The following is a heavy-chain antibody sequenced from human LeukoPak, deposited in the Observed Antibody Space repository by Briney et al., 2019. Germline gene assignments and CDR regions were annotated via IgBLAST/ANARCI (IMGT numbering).Heavy chain of an antibody. D-gene: IGHD3-10*01. Sequence: GGSLRLSCAASGFTFDDYAMHWVRQAPGKGLEWVSLISWDGGSTYYADSVNGRFTISRDNSKNSLYLKMNSLRAEDTALYYCAKGALWFGEAVDYWGQGTLVTVSS. CDR1: GFTFDDYA. CDR3: AKGALWFGEAVDY. CDR2: ISWDGGST. J-gene: IGHJ4*02. V-gene: IGHV3-43D*04.